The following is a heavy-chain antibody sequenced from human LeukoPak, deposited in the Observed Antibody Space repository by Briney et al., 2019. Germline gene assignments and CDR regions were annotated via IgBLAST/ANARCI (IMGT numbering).Heavy chain of an antibody. CDR2: ISPDGRRE. V-gene: IGHV3-7*01. J-gene: IGHJ4*02. D-gene: IGHD2-21*01. CDR3: ASRFPHCGGDSCAL. Sequence: PGGSLRLSCAASGLSFGDYWMTWVRQAPGKGLEWVATISPDGRRENYVASVKGRFTISRDNAKKLLYLQMNSLGVEDTAMSYCASRFPHCGGDSCALGGQGTLVTVSS. CDR1: GLSFGDYW.